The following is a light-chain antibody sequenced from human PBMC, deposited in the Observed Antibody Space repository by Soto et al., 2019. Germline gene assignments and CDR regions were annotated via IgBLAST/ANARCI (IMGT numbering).Light chain of an antibody. V-gene: IGKV3-11*01. CDR3: QQRTNWPLT. Sequence: PGARATISCRASQSVGSSLAWYQQKPAHPPRLLIYDASTRATGIPARVRGSRSRTDFTLTISSLEHEDFAVYYCQQRTNWPLTFGGGTKVEIK. CDR1: QSVGSS. J-gene: IGKJ4*01. CDR2: DAS.